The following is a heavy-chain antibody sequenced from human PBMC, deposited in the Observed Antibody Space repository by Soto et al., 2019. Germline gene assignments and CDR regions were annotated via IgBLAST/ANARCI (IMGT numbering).Heavy chain of an antibody. CDR2: INHSGST. V-gene: IGHV4-34*01. Sequence: SETLSFTCAVYGGSFSGYYWSWIRQPPGKGLEWIGEINHSGSTNYNPSLKSRVTISVDTSKNQFSLKLSSVTAADTAVYYCARGLTRGYSGYDYSDYWGQGTLVTVSS. D-gene: IGHD5-12*01. J-gene: IGHJ4*02. CDR3: ARGLTRGYSGYDYSDY. CDR1: GGSFSGYY.